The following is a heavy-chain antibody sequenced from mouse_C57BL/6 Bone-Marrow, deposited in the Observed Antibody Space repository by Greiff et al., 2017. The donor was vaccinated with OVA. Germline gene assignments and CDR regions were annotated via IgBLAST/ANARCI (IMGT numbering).Heavy chain of an antibody. Sequence: EVQRVESGGGLVQPGGSLSLSCAASGFTFTDYYMSWVRQPPGKALEWLGFIRNKANGYTTEYSASVKGRFTISRDNSQSILYLQMNALRAEDSATYYCARGVGYAMDYWGQGTSVTVSS. CDR2: IRNKANGYTT. CDR3: ARGVGYAMDY. CDR1: GFTFTDYY. D-gene: IGHD1-1*01. J-gene: IGHJ4*01. V-gene: IGHV7-3*01.